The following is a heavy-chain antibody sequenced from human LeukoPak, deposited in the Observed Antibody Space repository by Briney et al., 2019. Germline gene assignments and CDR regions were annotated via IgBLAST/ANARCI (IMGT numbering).Heavy chain of an antibody. D-gene: IGHD3-22*01. CDR1: GGSFSGYY. CDR2: INHSGST. Sequence: SETLSLTCAVYGGSFSGYYWSWVRQPPGKGLEWIGEINHSGSTNYNPSLKSRVTISVDTSKNQFSLKLSSVTAADTAVYYCARDTYYYDSSGYYGDYWGQGTLVTVSS. J-gene: IGHJ4*02. V-gene: IGHV4-34*01. CDR3: ARDTYYYDSSGYYGDY.